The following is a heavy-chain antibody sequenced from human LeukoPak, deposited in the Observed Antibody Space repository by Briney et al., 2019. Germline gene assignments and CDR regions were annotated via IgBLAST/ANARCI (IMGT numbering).Heavy chain of an antibody. CDR1: GYTFTSYG. CDR2: ISAYNGNT. V-gene: IGHV1-18*01. Sequence: ASVKVSCKASGYTFTSYGISWVRQAPGQGLEWMGWISAYNGNTNYAQKLQGRVTMTTDTSTSTAYMELRSLRSEDTAVYYCARVVGATYYYYYMDVWGKGTTVTISS. CDR3: ARVVGATYYYYYMDV. D-gene: IGHD1-26*01. J-gene: IGHJ6*03.